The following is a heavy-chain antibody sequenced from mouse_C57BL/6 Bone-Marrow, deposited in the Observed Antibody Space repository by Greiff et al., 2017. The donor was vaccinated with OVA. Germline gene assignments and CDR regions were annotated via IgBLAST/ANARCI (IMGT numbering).Heavy chain of an antibody. D-gene: IGHD2-3*01. CDR2: ISSGSSTI. J-gene: IGHJ1*03. CDR1: GFTFSDYG. V-gene: IGHV5-17*01. CDR3: ARERDGYNWYFDV. Sequence: EVKVVESGGGLVKPGGSLKLSCAASGFTFSDYGMHWVRQAPEKGLEWVAYISSGSSTIYYADTVKGRFTISRDNAKNTLFLQMTSLRSEDTAMYYCARERDGYNWYFDVWGTGTTVTVSS.